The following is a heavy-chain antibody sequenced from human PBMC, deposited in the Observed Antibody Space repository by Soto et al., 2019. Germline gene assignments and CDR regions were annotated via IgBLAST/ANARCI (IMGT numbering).Heavy chain of an antibody. D-gene: IGHD3-22*01. Sequence: ASVKVSCKASGCTFTSYGIRWVRQAPGQGLEWMGWISAYNGNTNYAHKVQGRVNMTTDTSTSTAYMELRSLRSDDTAVYYCARGYYNYGKPPDYWGQGTLVTVSS. CDR3: ARGYYNYGKPPDY. V-gene: IGHV1-18*01. CDR1: GCTFTSYG. CDR2: ISAYNGNT. J-gene: IGHJ4*02.